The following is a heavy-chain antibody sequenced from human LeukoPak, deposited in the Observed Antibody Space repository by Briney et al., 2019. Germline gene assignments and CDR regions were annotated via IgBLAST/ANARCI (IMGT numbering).Heavy chain of an antibody. J-gene: IGHJ4*02. CDR1: GFTFSSFS. D-gene: IGHD4-17*01. Sequence: GGSLRLSCAASGFTFSSFSMNWVRQAPGKGLEWVSYITSSSSAIYYADSVKGRVTISRDNAKNSLYLQMNSLRDEDTAVYYCARGKIGYYYGDYDGYWGQGTLVTVSS. CDR3: ARGKIGYYYGDYDGY. V-gene: IGHV3-48*02. CDR2: ITSSSSAI.